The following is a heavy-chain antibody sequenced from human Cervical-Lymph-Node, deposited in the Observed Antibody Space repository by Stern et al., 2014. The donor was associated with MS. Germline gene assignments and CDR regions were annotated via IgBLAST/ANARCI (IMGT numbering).Heavy chain of an antibody. J-gene: IGHJ5*02. V-gene: IGHV5-51*01. CDR2: IYPGDSDT. CDR1: EYNFTNYW. CDR3: ARLYGDYVGWFDP. D-gene: IGHD4-17*01. Sequence: VQLVESGAEVKKPGESLKISCKGSEYNFTNYWIGWVRQMPGKGLEWMGIIYPGDSDTRYSPSFQGQVTISADKSISPAYLQWSSLRASDTAMYFCARLYGDYVGWFDPWGQGTLVTVSS.